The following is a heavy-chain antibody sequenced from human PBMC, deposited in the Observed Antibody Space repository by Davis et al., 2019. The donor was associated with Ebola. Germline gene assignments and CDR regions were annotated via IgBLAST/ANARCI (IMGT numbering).Heavy chain of an antibody. CDR3: ARLPHYCSGGSCYYGLDY. J-gene: IGHJ4*02. CDR1: GGSFSGYY. CDR2: IDHSGST. V-gene: IGHV4-34*01. Sequence: SETLSLSCAVYGGSFSGYYWSWTRQPPGKGLEWIGEIDHSGSTNYNPSVKSRVTISVDRSKNQFSLKLSSVTAADTAVYYCARLPHYCSGGSCYYGLDYWGQGTLVTVSS. D-gene: IGHD2-15*01.